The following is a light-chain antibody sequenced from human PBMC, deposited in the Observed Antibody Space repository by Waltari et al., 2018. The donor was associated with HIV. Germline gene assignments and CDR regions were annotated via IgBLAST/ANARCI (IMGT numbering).Light chain of an antibody. J-gene: IGLJ2*01. CDR2: NSN. V-gene: IGLV1-44*01. Sequence: QSVLTQPPSASGTPGQRVTISCSGRRSNIGSNAVTWYQQLPGTAPKLLIYNSNQRPYGVPDRFSGSKSGTSASLAISGLQSEDEGAYYCAAWDDGLNALFGGGTKLTV. CDR1: RSNIGSNA. CDR3: AAWDDGLNAL.